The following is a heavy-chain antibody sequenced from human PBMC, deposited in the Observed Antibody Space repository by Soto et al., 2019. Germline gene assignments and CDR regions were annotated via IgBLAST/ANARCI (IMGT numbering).Heavy chain of an antibody. CDR2: IYHSGST. CDR1: YGSIISGGYS. J-gene: IGHJ4*02. Sequence: SEIMCVPCTVVYGSIISGGYSWSWIRQPPGKGLEWIGYIYHSGSTYYNPSLKSRVTISVDRSKNQFSLKLSSVTAADTAVYYCARTPDYGDLYYFDYWGQGTLVTVSS. CDR3: ARTPDYGDLYYFDY. D-gene: IGHD4-17*01. V-gene: IGHV4-30-2*01.